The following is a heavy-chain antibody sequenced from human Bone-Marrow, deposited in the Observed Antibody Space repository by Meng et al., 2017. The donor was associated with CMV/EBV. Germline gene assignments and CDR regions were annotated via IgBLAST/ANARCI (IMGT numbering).Heavy chain of an antibody. Sequence: SETLSLTCAVVAGSFSGYYCSWSRQPPGKGLEWIGEINHSGSTNYNPSLKSRVTISVDTSKSQFSLKLSSVTAADTAVYYCARAIWGSGDATLDYWGQGTLVTVSS. CDR3: ARAIWGSGDATLDY. V-gene: IGHV4-34*01. D-gene: IGHD5-12*01. CDR2: INHSGST. J-gene: IGHJ4*02. CDR1: AGSFSGYY.